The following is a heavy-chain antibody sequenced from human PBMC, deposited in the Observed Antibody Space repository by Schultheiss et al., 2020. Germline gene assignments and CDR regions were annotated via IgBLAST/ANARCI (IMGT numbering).Heavy chain of an antibody. CDR1: GFTFSNAW. Sequence: WGSLRLSCAASGFTFSNAWMSWVRQAPGKGLEWVGEINHSGSTNYNPSLKSRVTISVDTSKNQFSLKLSSVTAADTAVYYCARDGCSSTSCYGLKNKNYGMDVWGQGNTVTVSS. CDR3: ARDGCSSTSCYGLKNKNYGMDV. J-gene: IGHJ6*02. CDR2: INHSGST. D-gene: IGHD2-2*01. V-gene: IGHV4-4*02.